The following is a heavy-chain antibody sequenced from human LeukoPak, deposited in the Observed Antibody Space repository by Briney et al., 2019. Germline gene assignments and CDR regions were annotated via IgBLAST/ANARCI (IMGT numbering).Heavy chain of an antibody. CDR1: GFTFSSYA. Sequence: GGSLRLSCAASGFTFSSYAMRWVRKVPGKGLEWVSPISSSSSYIYYADSVKGRFTISRDNAKNSLYLQMNSLRAEDTAVYYCARDGGYRAIDYWGQGTLVTVSS. CDR3: ARDGGYRAIDY. J-gene: IGHJ4*02. V-gene: IGHV3-21*01. CDR2: ISSSSSYI. D-gene: IGHD5-12*01.